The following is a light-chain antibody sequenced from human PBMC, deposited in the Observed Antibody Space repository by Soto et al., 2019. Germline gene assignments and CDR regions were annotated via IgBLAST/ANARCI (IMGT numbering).Light chain of an antibody. CDR3: SSYTSSSTLV. Sequence: QSALTQPASVSGSPGQSITISCTGTSSDVGGYNYVSWYQQHPGKAPKLMIYEVSNWPSGVSNRFSGSKFGNTASLTISGLQAEDEADYYCSSYTSSSTLVFGGGTKVTVL. CDR2: EVS. J-gene: IGLJ3*02. V-gene: IGLV2-14*01. CDR1: SSDVGGYNY.